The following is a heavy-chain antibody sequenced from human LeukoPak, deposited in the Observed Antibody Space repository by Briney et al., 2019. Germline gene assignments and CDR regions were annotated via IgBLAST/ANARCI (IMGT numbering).Heavy chain of an antibody. J-gene: IGHJ4*02. CDR3: ARVGSEAVAGTGQYYFDY. D-gene: IGHD6-19*01. CDR2: IYTTAT. CDR1: GGSTSGYY. V-gene: IGHV4-4*07. Sequence: SETLSLTCTVSGGSTSGYYWSWIRQPAGKGLEWIGRIYTTATNYNPSLKSRVTMSMDTSKNQISLRLSSVTATDTAVYYCARVGSEAVAGTGQYYFDYWGQGTLVTVSS.